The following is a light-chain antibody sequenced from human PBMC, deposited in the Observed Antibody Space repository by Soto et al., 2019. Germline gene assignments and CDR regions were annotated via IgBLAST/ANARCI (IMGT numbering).Light chain of an antibody. CDR1: SSDVGAYNL. CDR3: TSYTHTFXV. V-gene: IGLV2-14*01. J-gene: IGLJ1*01. Sequence: QSVLTQPASVSGSPGQSITISCTGTSSDVGAYNLVSWYQQHPGKVPKLMIYDVSNRPSGVSSRFSGSKSGNTASLTISGLQPEDEADYYCTSYTHTFXVFGTGNKVTVL. CDR2: DVS.